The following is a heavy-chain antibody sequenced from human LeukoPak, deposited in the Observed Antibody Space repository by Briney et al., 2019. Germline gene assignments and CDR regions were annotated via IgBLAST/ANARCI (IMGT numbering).Heavy chain of an antibody. V-gene: IGHV4-39*01. D-gene: IGHD6-6*01. CDR3: TRQPSIAARNYFDY. CDR2: IFYSGNT. Sequence: PSQTLSLTCTVSGASTSTSGSYWGWIRQPPGKGLEWIGSIFYSGNTYYNPSLKSRVTISVDTSKNQFSLKLSSVTAADTAVYYCTRQPSIAARNYFDYWGQGTLVIVSS. CDR1: GASTSTSGSY. J-gene: IGHJ4*02.